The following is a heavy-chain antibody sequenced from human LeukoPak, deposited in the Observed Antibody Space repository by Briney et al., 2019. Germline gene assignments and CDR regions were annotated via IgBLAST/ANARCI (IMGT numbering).Heavy chain of an antibody. CDR2: ISGSGGST. CDR3: AKDLPYYYGSGSSFDY. J-gene: IGHJ4*02. Sequence: PGGSLRLSCAASGFTFSSYAMSWVRQAPGKGLEWVSAISGSGGSTHYADSVKGRFTISRDNSKNTLYLQMNSLRAEDTAVYYCAKDLPYYYGSGSSFDYWGQGTLVTVSS. V-gene: IGHV3-23*01. D-gene: IGHD3-10*01. CDR1: GFTFSSYA.